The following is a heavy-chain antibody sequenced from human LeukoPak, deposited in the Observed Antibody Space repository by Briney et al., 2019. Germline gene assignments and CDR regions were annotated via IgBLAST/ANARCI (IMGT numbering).Heavy chain of an antibody. CDR3: ARVLGETWVYYYGRADAFDI. V-gene: IGHV3-30-3*01. D-gene: IGHD3-10*01. Sequence: PGGSLRLSCAASGFTFSSYAMHWVRQAPGKGLEWVAVISYDGSNKYCADSVKGRFTTSRDNSKNTLYLQMNSLRAEDTAVYYCARVLGETWVYYYGRADAFDIWGQGTMVTVSS. J-gene: IGHJ3*02. CDR1: GFTFSSYA. CDR2: ISYDGSNK.